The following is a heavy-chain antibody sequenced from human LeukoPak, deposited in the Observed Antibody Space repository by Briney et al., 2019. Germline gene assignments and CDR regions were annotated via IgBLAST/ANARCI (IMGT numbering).Heavy chain of an antibody. Sequence: GASVKVSCKASGYTFTGYYMHWVRQARGQRLEWIGWIVVGSGNTNYAQKFQERVTITRDMSTSTAYMELSSLRSEDTAVYYCAAVSSGWFFTHYGMDVWGQGTTVTVSS. CDR2: IVVGSGNT. D-gene: IGHD6-19*01. V-gene: IGHV1-58*02. CDR1: GYTFTGYY. J-gene: IGHJ6*02. CDR3: AAVSSGWFFTHYGMDV.